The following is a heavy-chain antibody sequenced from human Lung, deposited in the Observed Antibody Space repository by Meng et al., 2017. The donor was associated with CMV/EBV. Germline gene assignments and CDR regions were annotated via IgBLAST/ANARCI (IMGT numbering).Heavy chain of an antibody. CDR2: ISSSSSYI. V-gene: IGHV3-21*01. Sequence: GESXKISCAASGFTFSSYSMNWVRQAPGKGLEWVSSISSSSSYIYYADSVKGRFTISRDNAKNSLYLQMNSLRAEDTAVYYCARDLRGYSGYDYPYYYYGMDVWXQETTVTVSS. J-gene: IGHJ6*02. CDR1: GFTFSSYS. D-gene: IGHD5-12*01. CDR3: ARDLRGYSGYDYPYYYYGMDV.